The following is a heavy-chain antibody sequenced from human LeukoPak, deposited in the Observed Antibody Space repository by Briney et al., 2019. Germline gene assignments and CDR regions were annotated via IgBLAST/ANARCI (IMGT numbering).Heavy chain of an antibody. CDR3: ARGIVGATTSDTIDY. Sequence: SETLSLTCAVYGGSFRGYYWSWIRHPPAKGLEWIGEVNHSGSTNSNPSLKSRVTISVDTSKNQFSLKLSSVTAADTAVYYCARGIVGATTSDTIDYWGQGTLVTVSS. CDR1: GGSFRGYY. CDR2: VNHSGST. D-gene: IGHD1-26*01. J-gene: IGHJ4*02. V-gene: IGHV4-34*01.